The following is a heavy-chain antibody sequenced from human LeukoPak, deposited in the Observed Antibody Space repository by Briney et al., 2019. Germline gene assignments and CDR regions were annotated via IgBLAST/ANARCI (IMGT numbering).Heavy chain of an antibody. V-gene: IGHV1-2*02. Sequence: ASVKVSCKASGYTFTGYYMHWVRQAPGQGLEWMGWINPNSGGTNYAQKFQGRVTMTRDTSISTAYMELSRLRSDDTAVYYCASMITFGGVTDPHWFDPWGQGTLVTVSS. CDR3: ASMITFGGVTDPHWFDP. CDR2: INPNSGGT. CDR1: GYTFTGYY. D-gene: IGHD3-16*01. J-gene: IGHJ5*02.